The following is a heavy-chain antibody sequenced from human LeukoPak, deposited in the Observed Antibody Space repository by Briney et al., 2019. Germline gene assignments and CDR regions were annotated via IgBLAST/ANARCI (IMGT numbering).Heavy chain of an antibody. V-gene: IGHV4-39*01. Sequence: SETLSLTCTVSGGSISSYYWSWIRQPPGKGLEWIGSIYYSGSTYYNPSLKSRVTISVDTSKNQFSLKLSSVTAADTAVYYCASPRYSSGWYRYWGQGTLVTVSS. CDR2: IYYSGST. D-gene: IGHD6-19*01. CDR3: ASPRYSSGWYRY. J-gene: IGHJ4*02. CDR1: GGSISSYY.